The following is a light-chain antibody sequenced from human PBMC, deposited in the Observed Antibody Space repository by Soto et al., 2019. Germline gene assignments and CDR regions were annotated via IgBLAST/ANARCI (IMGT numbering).Light chain of an antibody. V-gene: IGLV2-8*01. CDR2: EVS. CDR1: SSDVGGYNY. Sequence: QSALTQPPSASGSPGQSVTISCTGTSSDVGGYNYVSWYQQHPGKAPKLMIYEVSKRPSGVPDRFSGSKSGNTASLTVSGLQAEDEADYYCSSYAGSNNPLGFGTATKVTVL. J-gene: IGLJ1*01. CDR3: SSYAGSNNPLG.